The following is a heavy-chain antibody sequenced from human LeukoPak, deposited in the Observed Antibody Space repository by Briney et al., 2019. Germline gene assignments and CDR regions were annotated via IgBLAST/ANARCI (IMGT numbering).Heavy chain of an antibody. CDR1: GFTFSSYT. J-gene: IGHJ4*02. Sequence: PGGSLRLSCAASGFTFSSYTMHCVRQAPGKGLEWVAVISYDGSNKYYADSVKGRFTISRDNSKNTLYLQMNSLRAEDTAVYYCARPVGSSWFDYWGQGTLVTVSS. D-gene: IGHD6-13*01. CDR3: ARPVGSSWFDY. V-gene: IGHV3-30-3*01. CDR2: ISYDGSNK.